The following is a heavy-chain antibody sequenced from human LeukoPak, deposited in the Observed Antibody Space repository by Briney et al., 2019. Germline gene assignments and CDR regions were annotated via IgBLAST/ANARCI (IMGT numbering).Heavy chain of an antibody. D-gene: IGHD6-13*01. V-gene: IGHV3-23*01. CDR2: ISGSGGNT. Sequence: GGSLRLSCAASGFIFSSYAMSWVRQAPGKGLERVSAISGSGGNTYYADSVRGRFTISRDNSKNTLYLQMNSLRAEDTAIYYCAKVSWANYFDYWGQGTLVTVSS. CDR1: GFIFSSYA. CDR3: AKVSWANYFDY. J-gene: IGHJ4*02.